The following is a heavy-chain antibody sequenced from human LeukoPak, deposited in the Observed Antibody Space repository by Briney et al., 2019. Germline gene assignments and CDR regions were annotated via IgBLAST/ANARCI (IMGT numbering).Heavy chain of an antibody. V-gene: IGHV4-59*01. CDR3: AREGVDTAMGSFDY. D-gene: IGHD5-18*01. Sequence: SETLSLTCTVSGGSISSYYWSWFRQPPGKGLEWIGYIYYSGSTNYNPSLKSRVTISVDTSKNQFSLKLSSVTAADTAVYYCAREGVDTAMGSFDYWGQGTLVTVSS. CDR2: IYYSGST. CDR1: GGSISSYY. J-gene: IGHJ4*02.